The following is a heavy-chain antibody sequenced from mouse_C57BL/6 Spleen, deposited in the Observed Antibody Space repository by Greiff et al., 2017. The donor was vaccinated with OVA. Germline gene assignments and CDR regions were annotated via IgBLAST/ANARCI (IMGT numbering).Heavy chain of an antibody. CDR2: IDPSDSYT. CDR3: ARRDGSSLYAMDY. D-gene: IGHD1-1*01. J-gene: IGHJ4*01. Sequence: VQLQQPGAELVRPGTSVKLSCKASGYTFTSYWMHWVKQRPGQGLEWIGVIDPSDSYTNYNQKFKGKATLTVDTSSSTAYMQLSSLTSEDSAVYYCARRDGSSLYAMDYWGQGTSVTVSS. CDR1: GYTFTSYW. V-gene: IGHV1-59*01.